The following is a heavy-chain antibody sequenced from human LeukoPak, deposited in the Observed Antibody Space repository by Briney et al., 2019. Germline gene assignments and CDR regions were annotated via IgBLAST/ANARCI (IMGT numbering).Heavy chain of an antibody. CDR1: GFTFSTYA. Sequence: PGGSLRLSCAASGFTFSTYAMSWVRQAPGKGLEWVANIKQDGSEKNYVDSVRGRFTTSRDNAKNSLYLQMNSLRAEDTAVYYCARGLLAAAGIDYWGQGALVTVSA. D-gene: IGHD6-13*01. J-gene: IGHJ4*02. CDR2: IKQDGSEK. V-gene: IGHV3-7*04. CDR3: ARGLLAAAGIDY.